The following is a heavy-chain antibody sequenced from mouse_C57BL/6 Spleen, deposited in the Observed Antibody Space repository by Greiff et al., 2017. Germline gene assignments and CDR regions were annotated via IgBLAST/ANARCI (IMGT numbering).Heavy chain of an antibody. CDR3: ARLDYGSSYDYWYFDV. V-gene: IGHV1-81*01. CDR2: IYPRSGNT. CDR1: GYTFTSYG. D-gene: IGHD1-1*01. J-gene: IGHJ1*03. Sequence: VQLQESGAELARPGASVKLSCKASGYTFTSYGISWVKQRTGQGLEWIGEIYPRSGNTYYNEKFKGKATLTADKSSSTAYMELRSLTSEDSAIYYGARLDYGSSYDYWYFDVWGTGTTGTVSS.